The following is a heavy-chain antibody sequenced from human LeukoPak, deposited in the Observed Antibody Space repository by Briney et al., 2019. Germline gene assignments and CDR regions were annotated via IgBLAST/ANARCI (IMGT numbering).Heavy chain of an antibody. D-gene: IGHD3-16*01. J-gene: IGHJ4*02. CDR1: GGSFSDYY. Sequence: PSETLSLTCAVYGGSFSDYYWSWIRQPPGEGLEWVSAISGSGGSTYYADSVKGRFTISRDNSKNTLYLQMNSLRAEDTAVYYCAKGPWGDYWGQGTLVTVSS. CDR3: AKGPWGDY. V-gene: IGHV3-23*01. CDR2: ISGSGGST.